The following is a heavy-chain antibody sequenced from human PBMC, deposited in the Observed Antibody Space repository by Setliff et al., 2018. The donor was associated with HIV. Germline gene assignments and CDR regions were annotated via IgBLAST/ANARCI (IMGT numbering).Heavy chain of an antibody. CDR1: GYTFINYA. D-gene: IGHD4-17*01. CDR2: INTNSGSP. V-gene: IGHV7-4-1*02. CDR3: ARALYGDYGGDVNWMDP. Sequence: ASVKVSCKASGYTFINYAMNWVRQAPGQGLEWMGWINTNSGSPTYAQAFTGRFVFSVDTSVTTAYLQISSLKAEDTAIYYCARALYGDYGGDVNWMDPWGQGTLLTVSS. J-gene: IGHJ5*02.